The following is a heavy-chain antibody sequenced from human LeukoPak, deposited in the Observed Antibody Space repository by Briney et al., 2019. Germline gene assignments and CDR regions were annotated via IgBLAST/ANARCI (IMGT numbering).Heavy chain of an antibody. D-gene: IGHD5-12*01. CDR2: ISGYSGNT. CDR3: ARDPNSYDSNSDY. CDR1: GYTFTSYG. V-gene: IGHV1-18*01. Sequence: ASVKVSCKASGYTFTSYGISWVRQAPGQGLEWMGWISGYSGNTKYAQNLQGRVTMTTDTSTTTAYMELRSLRSDDTAVYYCARDPNSYDSNSDYWGQGTLVTVSS. J-gene: IGHJ4*02.